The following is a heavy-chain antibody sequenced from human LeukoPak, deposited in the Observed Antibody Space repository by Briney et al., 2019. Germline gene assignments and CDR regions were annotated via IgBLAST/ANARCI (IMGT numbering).Heavy chain of an antibody. J-gene: IGHJ4*02. CDR1: GGTFSGYY. Sequence: SETLSLTCAVYGGTFSGYYWSWIRQPPGKGLEWIGEINHSGGTNYNPSLKSRVTMSVDTSKNQFSLKLSSVTAADTAVYYCARRIAADGALFYFDYWGQGTLVTVSS. CDR3: ARRIAADGALFYFDY. D-gene: IGHD6-13*01. CDR2: INHSGGT. V-gene: IGHV4-34*01.